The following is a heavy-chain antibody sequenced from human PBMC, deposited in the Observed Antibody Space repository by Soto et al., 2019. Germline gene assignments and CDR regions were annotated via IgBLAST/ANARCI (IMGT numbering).Heavy chain of an antibody. CDR1: GFTFSSYS. CDR3: ARDSLVGWLQSYYFDY. Sequence: EVQLVESGGGLVQPGGSLRLSCAASGFTFSSYSMNWVRQAPGKGLEWVSYISSSSTIYYADSVKGRFTISRDNAKNSLYLQMNSLRDEDTAVYYCARDSLVGWLQSYYFDYWGQGTLVTVSS. D-gene: IGHD5-12*01. V-gene: IGHV3-48*02. CDR2: ISSSSTI. J-gene: IGHJ4*02.